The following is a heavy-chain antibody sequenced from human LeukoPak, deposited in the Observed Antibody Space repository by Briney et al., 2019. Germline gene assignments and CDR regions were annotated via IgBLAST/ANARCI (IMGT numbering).Heavy chain of an antibody. CDR2: ISGSDGRT. J-gene: IGHJ4*02. V-gene: IGHV3-23*01. CDR1: GFIFSTYA. CDR3: AKLGTYYYYMDYYFDH. Sequence: GGSLRLSCAASGFIFSTYAMSWVRQAPGKGLEWVSVISGSDGRTHYADSVKGRFTISRDNSKNTLYLQMNSLRAEDTALYYCAKLGTYYYYMDYYFDHWGQGTLVTVSS. D-gene: IGHD3-22*01.